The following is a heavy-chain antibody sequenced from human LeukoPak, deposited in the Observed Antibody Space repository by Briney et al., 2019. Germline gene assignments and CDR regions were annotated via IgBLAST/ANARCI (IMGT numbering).Heavy chain of an antibody. J-gene: IGHJ4*02. Sequence: PSETLSLTCTVSGGSISSSSYYWGWIRQPPGKGLEWIGSIYYSGSTYYNPSLKSRVTISVDTSKNQFSLKLSSVTAADTAVYYCARFLKMLEYYFDYWGQGTLVTVSS. CDR3: ARFLKMLEYYFDY. CDR1: GGSISSSSYY. D-gene: IGHD1-1*01. V-gene: IGHV4-39*01. CDR2: IYYSGST.